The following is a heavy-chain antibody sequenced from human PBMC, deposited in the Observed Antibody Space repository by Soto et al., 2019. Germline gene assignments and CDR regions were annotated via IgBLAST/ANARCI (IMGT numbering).Heavy chain of an antibody. J-gene: IGHJ6*02. V-gene: IGHV3-33*01. D-gene: IGHD6-13*01. CDR3: ARHHLWRAAGTWYYGMDV. Sequence: QVQLVESGGGVVQPGRSLRLSCAASGFTFSSYGMHWVRQAPGKGLEWVAVIWYDGSNKYYADSVKGRFTISRDNSKNTLYLQMNSLRAEDTAVYYCARHHLWRAAGTWYYGMDVWGQGTTVTVSS. CDR2: IWYDGSNK. CDR1: GFTFSSYG.